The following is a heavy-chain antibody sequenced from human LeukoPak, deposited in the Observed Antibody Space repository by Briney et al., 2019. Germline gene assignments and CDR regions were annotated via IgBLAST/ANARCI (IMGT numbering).Heavy chain of an antibody. CDR1: GGTFSSYA. CDR2: IIPIFGTA. CDR3: VRDSRGAAAADDPFDI. J-gene: IGHJ3*02. Sequence: SVKVSCKASGGTFSSYAISWVRQAPGQGLEWMGGIIPIFGTANYAQKFQGRVTITADESTSTAYMELSSLRSGDTAVYYCVRDSRGAAAADDPFDIWGQGTLVTVSS. V-gene: IGHV1-69*13. D-gene: IGHD6-13*01.